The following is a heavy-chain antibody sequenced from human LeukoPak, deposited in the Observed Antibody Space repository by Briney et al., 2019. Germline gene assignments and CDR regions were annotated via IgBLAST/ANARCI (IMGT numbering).Heavy chain of an antibody. CDR3: ATVSGGLWDGMDV. Sequence: SETLSLTCTVSGGSITSYYWSWIRQSPGKGLEWIGYIYYTGSTNYNPSLKSRVTMSVDTSKNQFSLKLSSVTAADTAVYYCATVSGGLWDGMDVWGQGTTVTVSS. J-gene: IGHJ6*02. CDR2: IYYTGST. CDR1: GGSITSYY. V-gene: IGHV4-59*01. D-gene: IGHD2-15*01.